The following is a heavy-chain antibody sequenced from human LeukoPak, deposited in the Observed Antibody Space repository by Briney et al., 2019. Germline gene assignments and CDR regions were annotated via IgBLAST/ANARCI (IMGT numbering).Heavy chain of an antibody. CDR2: IYYSGST. CDR3: ARHSDIVATMFDY. V-gene: IGHV4-39*01. Sequence: SETLSLTCTVSGGSISSSSYYWGWIRQPPGKGLEWIGSIYYSGSTYYNPSLKSRVTISVDTSKNQFSLKLSSVTAADTAVYYCARHSDIVATMFDYWGQGTLVTVSS. D-gene: IGHD5-12*01. CDR1: GGSISSSSYY. J-gene: IGHJ4*02.